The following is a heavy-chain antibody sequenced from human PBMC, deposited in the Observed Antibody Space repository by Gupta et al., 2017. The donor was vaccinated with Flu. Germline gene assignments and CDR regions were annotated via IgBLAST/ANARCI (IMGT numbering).Heavy chain of an antibody. V-gene: IGHV3-74*01. CDR1: YSSYW. Sequence: YSSYWMQWVRQVPGKGLVWVSRISGDGTATNYADSVKGRFTISRDNANNVVYLQMNRLVFEDTAIYYCAIVSGFHDPFDVWGQGTLVTVAS. CDR2: ISGDGTAT. CDR3: AIVSGFHDPFDV. D-gene: IGHD3-22*01. J-gene: IGHJ3*01.